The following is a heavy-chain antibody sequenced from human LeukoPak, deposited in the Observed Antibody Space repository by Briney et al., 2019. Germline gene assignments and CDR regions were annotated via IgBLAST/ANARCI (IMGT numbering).Heavy chain of an antibody. CDR1: DDSISNNRYF. J-gene: IGHJ5*02. CDR3: ARENIDGYSSRGWFDP. Sequence: SETLSLTCTISDDSISNNRYFWAWIRLPPGKGLEWIGSINYSGRTYYNPSLKSRLTMSIDTAKRQFSLKLSSVTAADTAVYYCARENIDGYSSRGWFDPWGQGTLVTVSS. D-gene: IGHD6-13*01. CDR2: INYSGRT. V-gene: IGHV4-39*02.